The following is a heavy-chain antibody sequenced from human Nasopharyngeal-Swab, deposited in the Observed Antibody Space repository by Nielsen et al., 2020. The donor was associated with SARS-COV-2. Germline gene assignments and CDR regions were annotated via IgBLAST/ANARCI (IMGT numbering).Heavy chain of an antibody. J-gene: IGHJ3*02. CDR2: IYSGGNT. Sequence: GESLKISCAASGFTVSSNYMTWVRQAPGKGLEWVSIIYSGGNTYHADSVKGRFTISRDNSKNTLYLQMNSLRAEDTAVYYCARDLGTAGAFDIWGQGTMVTVSS. CDR1: GFTVSSNY. CDR3: ARDLGTAGAFDI. V-gene: IGHV3-53*01. D-gene: IGHD7-27*01.